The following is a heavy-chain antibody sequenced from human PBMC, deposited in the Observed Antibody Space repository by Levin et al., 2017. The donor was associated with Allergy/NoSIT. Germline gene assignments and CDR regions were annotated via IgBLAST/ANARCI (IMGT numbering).Heavy chain of an antibody. CDR1: GFTVGNNY. V-gene: IGHV3-66*02. J-gene: IGHJ5*02. CDR3: AKDRHCSGDKCYGA. Sequence: GGSLRLSCAVSGFTVGNNYLRWVRQAPGKGLEWVSLIYSGGGTYYADSVKGRFTISRDNSENTLHLQMNSLRVEDTAVYYCAKDRHCSGDKCYGAWGQGTLVTVSS. CDR2: IYSGGGT. D-gene: IGHD2-15*01.